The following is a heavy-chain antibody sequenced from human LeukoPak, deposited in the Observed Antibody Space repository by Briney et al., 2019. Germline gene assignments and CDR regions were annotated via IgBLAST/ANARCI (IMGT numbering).Heavy chain of an antibody. CDR3: ARGPTRGYSYGYNYYYGMDV. D-gene: IGHD5-18*01. Sequence: ASETLSLTCAVYGGSFSGYYWSWIRQPPGKGLEWIGEINHSGSTNYNPSLKSRVTISVDTSKNQFSLKLSSVTAADTAVYYCARGPTRGYSYGYNYYYGMDVWGQGTTVTVSS. V-gene: IGHV4-34*01. CDR2: INHSGST. J-gene: IGHJ6*02. CDR1: GGSFSGYY.